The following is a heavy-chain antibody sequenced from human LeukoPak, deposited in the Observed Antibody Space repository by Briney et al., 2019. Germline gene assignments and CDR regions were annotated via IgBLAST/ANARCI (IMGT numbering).Heavy chain of an antibody. CDR1: GFTFNTYS. D-gene: IGHD3-22*01. V-gene: IGHV3-21*01. Sequence: GGSLRLSCAASGFTFNTYSMNWVRQAPGKGLEWVSFISSSSSYIDYADSVKGRFTISRDNTKNSLFLQMNNVRAEDTAVYYCARRGYYYDSSGYYSYEGRDYWGQGTVVTVSS. J-gene: IGHJ4*02. CDR3: ARRGYYYDSSGYYSYEGRDY. CDR2: ISSSSSYI.